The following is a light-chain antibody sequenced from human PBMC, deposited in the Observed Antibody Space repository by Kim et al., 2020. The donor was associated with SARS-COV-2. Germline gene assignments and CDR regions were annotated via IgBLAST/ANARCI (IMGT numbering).Light chain of an antibody. J-gene: IGLJ3*02. CDR3: QAWDSSTAV. CDR2: QDS. V-gene: IGLV3-1*01. Sequence: VSPGKAASITCSGDKLGDKYACWYQQKPGQSPVLVIYQDSKRPSGIPERFSGSNSGNTATLTISGTQAMDEADYYCQAWDSSTAVFGGGTQLTVL. CDR1: KLGDKY.